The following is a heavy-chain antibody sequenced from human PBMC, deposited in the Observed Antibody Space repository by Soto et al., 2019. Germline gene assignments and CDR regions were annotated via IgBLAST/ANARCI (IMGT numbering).Heavy chain of an antibody. Sequence: QVHLVQSGAEVKKPGASVKVSCKGSGYAFTTYGITWVRQAPGQGLEWMGWISAHNGTTNYAQKLQGRAAVTRDTSTSTAYMELRSLRSDDTAVYYCARGRYGDYWGQGALVTVSS. V-gene: IGHV1-18*01. D-gene: IGHD1-1*01. CDR2: ISAHNGTT. CDR3: ARGRYGDY. CDR1: GYAFTTYG. J-gene: IGHJ4*02.